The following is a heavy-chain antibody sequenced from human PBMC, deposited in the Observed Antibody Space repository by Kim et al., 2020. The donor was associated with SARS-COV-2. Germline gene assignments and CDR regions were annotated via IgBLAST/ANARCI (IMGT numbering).Heavy chain of an antibody. D-gene: IGHD6-13*01. J-gene: IGHJ6*02. Sequence: GGSLRLSCAASGFTVSSNYMSWVRQAPGKGLEWVSVIYSGGSTYYADSVKGRFTISRDNSKNTLYLQMNSLRAEDTAVYYCARSSGSWYGRDYYYYGMDVWGQGTTVTVSS. CDR2: IYSGGST. V-gene: IGHV3-53*01. CDR3: ARSSGSWYGRDYYYYGMDV. CDR1: GFTVSSNY.